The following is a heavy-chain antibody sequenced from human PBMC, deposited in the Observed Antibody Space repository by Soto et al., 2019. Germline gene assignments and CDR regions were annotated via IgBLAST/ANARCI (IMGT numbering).Heavy chain of an antibody. CDR3: ARDQIGCSGGSCYPYWYFDL. D-gene: IGHD2-15*01. J-gene: IGHJ2*01. CDR2: IYYSGST. CDR1: GGSISSGGYY. Sequence: QVQLQESGPGLVKPSQTLSLTCTVSGGSISSGGYYWSWIRQHPGKGLEWIGYIYYSGSTYYNPSLKSRVTISVDTSKNQFSLKLSSVTAADTAVYYCARDQIGCSGGSCYPYWYFDLWGRGTLVTVSS. V-gene: IGHV4-31*03.